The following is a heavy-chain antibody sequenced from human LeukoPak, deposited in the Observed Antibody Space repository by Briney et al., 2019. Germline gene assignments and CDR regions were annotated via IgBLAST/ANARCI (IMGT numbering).Heavy chain of an antibody. CDR3: ARELFGSGSCPDY. Sequence: GGSLRLSCTAPGFTFSSYAIHWIRQAPGKGLEWVALVWHDGSNKYCADSVKGRFTISRDNSKNTVYLQMNSPRAEDTAVYYCARELFGSGSCPDYWGQGTLVTVSS. CDR1: GFTFSSYA. CDR2: VWHDGSNK. V-gene: IGHV3-33*01. D-gene: IGHD3-10*01. J-gene: IGHJ4*02.